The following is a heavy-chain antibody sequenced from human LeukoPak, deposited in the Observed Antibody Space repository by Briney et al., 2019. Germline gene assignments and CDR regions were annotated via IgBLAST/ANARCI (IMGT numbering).Heavy chain of an antibody. Sequence: VASVKVSCKVSGYTLTESSMHWVRQAPGKGLEWMGGFDPEDGETIYAQKFQGRVTMTEDTSTDTAYMQLSSLRSEDTAVYYCATSGRSSWYWGQGTLVTVSS. D-gene: IGHD6-13*01. CDR3: ATSGRSSWY. V-gene: IGHV1-24*01. CDR2: FDPEDGET. CDR1: GYTLTESS. J-gene: IGHJ4*02.